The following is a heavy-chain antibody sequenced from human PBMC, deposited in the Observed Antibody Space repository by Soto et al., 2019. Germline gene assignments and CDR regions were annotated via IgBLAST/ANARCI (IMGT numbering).Heavy chain of an antibody. V-gene: IGHV4-61*01. CDR1: GGSVSSGSYY. Sequence: PSETLSLTCTVSGGSVSSGSYYWSWIRQPPGKGLEWIGYIYYSGSTSYNPSLKSRVNISVDTSKNQFSLKLSSVTAVDTAVYYCARVGTGTTRRYFDYWGRGTQVTVSS. J-gene: IGHJ4*02. D-gene: IGHD1-7*01. CDR3: ARVGTGTTRRYFDY. CDR2: IYYSGST.